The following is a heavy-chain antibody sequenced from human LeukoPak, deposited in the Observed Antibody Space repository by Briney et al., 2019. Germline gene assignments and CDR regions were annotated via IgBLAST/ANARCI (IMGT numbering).Heavy chain of an antibody. Sequence: SETLSLTCAVYGGSFSGYYWSWIRQPPGKGLEWIGEINHSGSTNYNPSLKSRVTISVDTSKNQFSLKLSSVTAADTAVYYCARALYGTIDYWGQGTLVTASS. CDR1: GGSFSGYY. CDR3: ARALYGTIDY. J-gene: IGHJ4*02. CDR2: INHSGST. V-gene: IGHV4-34*01. D-gene: IGHD3-10*01.